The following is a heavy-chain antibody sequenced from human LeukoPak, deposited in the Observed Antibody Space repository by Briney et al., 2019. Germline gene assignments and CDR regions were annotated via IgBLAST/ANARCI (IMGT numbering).Heavy chain of an antibody. CDR3: ASLDYGDYKELGAFDI. CDR2: ISSSSSYI. D-gene: IGHD4-17*01. CDR1: GFXFSSYT. V-gene: IGHV3-21*01. J-gene: IGHJ3*02. Sequence: GGSLRLSCAASGFXFSSYTMNWVRQAPGKGLEWVSSISSSSSYIYYADSVKGRFTISRDNAKNSLYLQMNSLRAEDTAVYYCASLDYGDYKELGAFDIWGQGTMGTVSS.